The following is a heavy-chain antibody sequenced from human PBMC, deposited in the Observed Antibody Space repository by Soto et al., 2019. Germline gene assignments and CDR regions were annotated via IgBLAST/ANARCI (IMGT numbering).Heavy chain of an antibody. J-gene: IGHJ4*02. D-gene: IGHD2-21*01. CDR1: GFTFRNFV. CDR2: IRGTGGET. CDR3: AQDRGWGVVSPSHDY. Sequence: EVQLLESGGGIVQPGGSLRVSCVASGFTFRNFVMSWVRQAPGKGLEWVSAIRGTGGETFYADSVRGRFTISRDNSKNMLYLQMNGLRDEGTALYFCAQDRGWGVVSPSHDYWGQGTLVTVSS. V-gene: IGHV3-23*01.